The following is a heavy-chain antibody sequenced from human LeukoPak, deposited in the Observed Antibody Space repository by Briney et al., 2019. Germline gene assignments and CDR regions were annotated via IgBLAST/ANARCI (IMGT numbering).Heavy chain of an antibody. CDR1: GGSISSYY. D-gene: IGHD2-15*01. J-gene: IGHJ4*02. V-gene: IGHV4-59*01. CDR2: VYYSGST. CDR3: ARVYCSGVSSYSGFDY. Sequence: SETLSLTCTVSGGSISSYYWSWIRQPPGKGLEWIGYVYYSGSTNYNPSLKSRVTISVDTSKNQFSLKLSSVTAADTAVYYCARVYCSGVSSYSGFDYWGQGTLVTVSS.